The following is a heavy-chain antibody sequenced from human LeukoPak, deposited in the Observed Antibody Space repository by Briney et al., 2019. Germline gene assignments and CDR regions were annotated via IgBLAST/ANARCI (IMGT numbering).Heavy chain of an antibody. J-gene: IGHJ4*02. CDR2: IGSGGSPI. D-gene: IGHD5-24*01. CDR1: GFTFSSYA. CDR3: ARDVYGDGYNSFDY. Sequence: GGSLRLSCAASGFTFSSYAMSWVRQAPGKGLEWVSYIGSGGSPIYYAGSVKGRFTISRDNAKNSLYLQMNSLRAEDTAVYYCARDVYGDGYNSFDYWGLGIMVTVSS. V-gene: IGHV3-48*03.